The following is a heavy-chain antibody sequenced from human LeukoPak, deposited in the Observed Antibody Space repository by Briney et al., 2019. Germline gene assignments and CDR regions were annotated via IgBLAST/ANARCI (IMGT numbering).Heavy chain of an antibody. CDR3: AHRPMGNWFDP. Sequence: SGPTLVKPTQTLTLTCTFSGFSLSTSGVGVGWIRQPPGKALEWLALIYWNDVKRYSPSLKSRLTITKDTSKNQVVLTMTNMDPVDTATYYCAHRPMGNWFDPWGQGTLVTVSS. CDR2: IYWNDVK. CDR1: GFSLSTSGVG. V-gene: IGHV2-5*01. D-gene: IGHD1-26*01. J-gene: IGHJ5*02.